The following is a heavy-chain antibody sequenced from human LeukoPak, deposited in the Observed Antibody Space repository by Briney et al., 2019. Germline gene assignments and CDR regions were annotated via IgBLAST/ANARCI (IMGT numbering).Heavy chain of an antibody. CDR1: GGSISNYY. J-gene: IGHJ5*02. CDR3: ARGSIAAAEGSHWFDP. V-gene: IGHV4-59*01. CDR2: IYYSGSA. Sequence: PSETLSLTCTVSGGSISNYYWSWIRQPPGKGLEWIGYIYYSGSANYNPSLKSRVTLSVDTSKNQFSLKLSSVTAADTAVYYCARGSIAAAEGSHWFDPWGQGAPVTVSS. D-gene: IGHD6-13*01.